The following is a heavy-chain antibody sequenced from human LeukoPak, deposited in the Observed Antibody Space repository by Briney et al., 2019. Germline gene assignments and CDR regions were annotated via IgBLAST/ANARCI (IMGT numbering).Heavy chain of an antibody. CDR2: IYYSGST. Sequence: EASETLSLTCTVSGGSISSYYWSWIRQPPGKGLEWIGYIYYSGSTNYNPSLKSRVTMSVDTSENQLFLNLTSVTAADTAVYYCAREIPYSNYASYCDYWGQGTLVTVSS. J-gene: IGHJ4*02. CDR1: GGSISSYY. D-gene: IGHD4-11*01. CDR3: AREIPYSNYASYCDY. V-gene: IGHV4-59*01.